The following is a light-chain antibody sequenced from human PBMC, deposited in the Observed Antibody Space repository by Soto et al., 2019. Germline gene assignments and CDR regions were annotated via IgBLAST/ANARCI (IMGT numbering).Light chain of an antibody. CDR3: MQATHWPRT. CDR1: QSLVYSDGNTY. Sequence: DVVMTQSPLSLPVTLGQPASISCRSSQSLVYSDGNTYLNWFQQRPGQSPRRLISKVSNRDSGVPDRFSGSGSGTDFTLKISRVEAEDVGVDYCMQATHWPRTFGQGTKLEIK. CDR2: KVS. J-gene: IGKJ2*01. V-gene: IGKV2-30*01.